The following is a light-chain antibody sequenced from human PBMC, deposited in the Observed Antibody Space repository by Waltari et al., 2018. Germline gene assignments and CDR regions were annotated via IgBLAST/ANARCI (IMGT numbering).Light chain of an antibody. CDR1: QDVKKY. CDR2: STS. V-gene: IGKV1-39*01. J-gene: IGKJ1*01. CDR3: QQTYSASRT. Sequence: DIQMTQTPSSLPASVGDRVTITCRASQDVKKYLNWYAQKPGQSPNLRIYSTSTLRRGVSPRFSGGGSGTEFTLTITHLQPEDFAIYYCQQTYSASRTFGQGTKVELK.